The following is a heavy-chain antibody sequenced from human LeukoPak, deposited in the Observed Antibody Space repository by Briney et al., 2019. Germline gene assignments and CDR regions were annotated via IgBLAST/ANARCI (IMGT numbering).Heavy chain of an antibody. CDR3: ARYSIAAAADY. CDR2: IYYSGST. J-gene: IGHJ4*02. Sequence: SETLSLTCTVSGGSISSYYWSWIRQPPGKGLEWIGYIYYSGSTNYNPSLKSRVTISVDTSKNQFSLKLSSVTAADTAVYYCARYSIAAAADYWGQGTLVTVSS. D-gene: IGHD6-13*01. V-gene: IGHV4-59*01. CDR1: GGSISSYY.